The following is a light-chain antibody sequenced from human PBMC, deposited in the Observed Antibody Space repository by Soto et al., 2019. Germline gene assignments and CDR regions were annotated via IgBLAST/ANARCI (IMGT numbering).Light chain of an antibody. J-gene: IGKJ4*01. V-gene: IGKV1-33*01. CDR1: RDITDY. CDR2: DAS. CDR3: QQLDNVPIT. Sequence: DTQMTESQTSLSASVGDRLTITCKASRDITDYLNWYQQTTGKATKLLIYDASNLETGVPSRLSGIGSGTDVTLTITSLQPEESATYYGQQLDNVPITFGGGTRLDIK.